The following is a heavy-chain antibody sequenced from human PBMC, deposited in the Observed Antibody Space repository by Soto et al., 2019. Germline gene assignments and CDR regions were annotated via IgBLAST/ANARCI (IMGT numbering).Heavy chain of an antibody. CDR3: ASHDPGARFDP. D-gene: IGHD1-1*01. CDR2: INPNNGAT. Sequence: QVQLVQSGAEVKKPGASVKVSCKAPRYIFTAYFMHWVRQAPGQGLEWMGWINPNNGATHYGLSFHGRVTMTSYTSISTSYMELSSLRSDDTSVYYCASHDPGARFDPWGQGTLVIVSA. V-gene: IGHV1-2*02. CDR1: RYIFTAYF. J-gene: IGHJ5*02.